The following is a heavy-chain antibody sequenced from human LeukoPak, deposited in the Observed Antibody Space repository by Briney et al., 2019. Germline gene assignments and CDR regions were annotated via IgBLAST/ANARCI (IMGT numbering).Heavy chain of an antibody. CDR2: IRSKAYGVTT. D-gene: IGHD3-10*01. CDR1: GFPFSDYY. CDR3: SRADYYGSGSPISLDV. J-gene: IGHJ6*04. V-gene: IGHV3-49*04. Sequence: PGGSLRLSCAASGFPFSDYYMSWVRQAPGKGLEWVGFIRSKAYGVTTEHAASVKGRFTISRDDSKSIAYLQMNSLKTEDTAVYYCSRADYYGSGSPISLDVWGKGTTVTVSS.